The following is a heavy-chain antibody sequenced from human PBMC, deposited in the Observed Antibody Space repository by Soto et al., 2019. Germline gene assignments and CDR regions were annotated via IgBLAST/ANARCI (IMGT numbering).Heavy chain of an antibody. J-gene: IGHJ4*02. V-gene: IGHV1-18*01. CDR1: GYTFITYG. D-gene: IGHD1-1*01. CDR3: ARGTYNDF. CDR2: ISAYNGNT. Sequence: QVQLVQSGAEVKKPGASVKVSCKASGYTFITYGINWVRQAPGQGLEWMAWISAYNGNTYYAQNFQGRVTITTDTSTSTAYMELRSLRYDDTAIYYCARGTYNDFWGQGTLVTVSS.